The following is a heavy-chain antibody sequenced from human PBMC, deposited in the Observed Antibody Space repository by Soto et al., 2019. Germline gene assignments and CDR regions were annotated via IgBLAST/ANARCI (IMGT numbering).Heavy chain of an antibody. CDR3: AKDITRVRGGDY. J-gene: IGHJ4*02. V-gene: IGHV3-30*18. CDR1: GFTFSSYG. CDR2: ISYDGRNK. D-gene: IGHD3-10*01. Sequence: QVQLVESGGGVVQPGRSLRLSCAASGFTFSSYGMHWVRQAPGKGLEWVAVISYDGRNKYYADSVKGRFTISRDNSKNTLYLQMNSLRAEDTAVYYCAKDITRVRGGDYWGQGTLVTVSS.